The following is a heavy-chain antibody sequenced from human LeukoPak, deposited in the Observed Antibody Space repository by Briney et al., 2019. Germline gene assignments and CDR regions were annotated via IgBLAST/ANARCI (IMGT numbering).Heavy chain of an antibody. Sequence: SETLSLTCAVSGGSISSSNWWSWVRQPPGKGLEWIGEIYHSGSTNYNPSLKSRVTISVDKSKNQLSLKLSSVTAADTAAYYCARGMGDSSSWYPFDYWGQGTLVTVSS. CDR1: GGSISSSNW. J-gene: IGHJ4*02. CDR2: IYHSGST. V-gene: IGHV4-4*02. CDR3: ARGMGDSSSWYPFDY. D-gene: IGHD6-13*01.